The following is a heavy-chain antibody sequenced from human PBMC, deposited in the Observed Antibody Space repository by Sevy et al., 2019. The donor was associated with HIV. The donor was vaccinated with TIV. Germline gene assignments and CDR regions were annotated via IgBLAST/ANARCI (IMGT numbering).Heavy chain of an antibody. J-gene: IGHJ4*02. CDR1: GGSFSGYY. V-gene: IGHV4-34*01. D-gene: IGHD3-22*01. CDR3: ARNYDSSGYYLGY. CDR2: INHIGST. Sequence: SETLSLTCAVYGGSFSGYYWSWIRQPPGKGLEWIGEINHIGSTNYNPSLKSRVTISVDTSKNQFSLKLSSVTAADTAVYYCARNYDSSGYYLGYWGQGTLVTVSS.